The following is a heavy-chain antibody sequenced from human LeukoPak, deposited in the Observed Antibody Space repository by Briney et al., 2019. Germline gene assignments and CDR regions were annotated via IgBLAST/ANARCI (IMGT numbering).Heavy chain of an antibody. V-gene: IGHV6-1*01. Sequence: SQTLSLTCAISGDSVSSNSAAWNWIRQSPSRVLEWLGRTYYRSKWYNDYAVSVKSRITINPDTSKNQFSLQLNSVTPEDTAVYYCARALANWNDLSHAFDIWGQGTMVTVSS. D-gene: IGHD1-1*01. CDR1: GDSVSSNSAA. CDR2: TYYRSKWYN. J-gene: IGHJ3*02. CDR3: ARALANWNDLSHAFDI.